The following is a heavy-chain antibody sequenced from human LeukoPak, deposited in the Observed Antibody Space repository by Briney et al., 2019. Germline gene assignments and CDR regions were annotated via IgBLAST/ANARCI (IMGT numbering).Heavy chain of an antibody. J-gene: IGHJ3*02. D-gene: IGHD4-17*01. CDR2: IYQSGST. CDR3: ARARYYDYGDPFAFDI. CDR1: GASTSSSHW. V-gene: IGHV4-4*02. Sequence: PSETLSLTCAVSGASTSSSHWWSWVRQSPGKGLEWIGEIYQSGSTNYDPSLKSRVTISIDTSKNHFSLNLTSVIAADTAVYYCARARYYDYGDPFAFDIWGQGTMVTVSS.